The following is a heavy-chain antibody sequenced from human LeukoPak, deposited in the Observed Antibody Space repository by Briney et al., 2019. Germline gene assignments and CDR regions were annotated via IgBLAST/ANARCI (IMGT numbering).Heavy chain of an antibody. Sequence: PSETLSLTCAVSGYSISSGYYWGWIRQPPGKGLECIGSIYRSGSTYYNSSLKSRVTISVDTSKNQFFLNLSSVTAADTAVYYCARLAYCSGATCFGLDFDYWGQGTLVTVSS. J-gene: IGHJ4*02. CDR2: IYRSGST. CDR3: ARLAYCSGATCFGLDFDY. D-gene: IGHD2-15*01. V-gene: IGHV4-38-2*01. CDR1: GYSISSGYY.